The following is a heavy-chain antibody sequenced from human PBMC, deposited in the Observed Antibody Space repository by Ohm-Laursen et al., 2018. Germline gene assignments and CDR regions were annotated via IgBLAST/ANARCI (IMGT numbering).Heavy chain of an antibody. CDR1: GFTFSNFW. CDR3: ARDRAMIDT. J-gene: IGHJ5*02. V-gene: IGHV3-7*01. Sequence: GSLRLSCTASGFTFSNFWMTWVRQAPGKALEWVANIKQDGSETHYVDSAKGRFTISRENAKNSLYLQMNSLRVEDTAVYYCARDRAMIDTWGQGTLVTVSS. D-gene: IGHD2-2*01. CDR2: IKQDGSET.